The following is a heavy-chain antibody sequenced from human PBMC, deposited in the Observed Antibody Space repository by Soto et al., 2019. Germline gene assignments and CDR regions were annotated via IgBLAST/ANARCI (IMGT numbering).Heavy chain of an antibody. D-gene: IGHD5-12*01. Sequence: PGGSLRLSCAASGFTFSNYNMVWVRQAPGKGLEWVSSISGSGSDIYYADSLKGRVSISRDNAKNTAYLQMDSLRADDTAVYLCAREPDGYDLFYSGLDVWGQGTTVTVSS. J-gene: IGHJ6*02. CDR1: GFTFSNYN. V-gene: IGHV3-21*06. CDR2: ISGSGSDI. CDR3: AREPDGYDLFYSGLDV.